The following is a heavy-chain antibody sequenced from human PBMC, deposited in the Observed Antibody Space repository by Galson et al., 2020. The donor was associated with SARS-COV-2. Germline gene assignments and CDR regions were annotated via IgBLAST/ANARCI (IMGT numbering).Heavy chain of an antibody. CDR1: GFTFSSYG. CDR3: ASPAGAVAGTDSRGDFQH. Sequence: TGGSLRLSCAASGFTFSSYGMHWVRQAPGKGLEWVAVISYDGSNKYYADSVKGRFTISRDNSKNTLYLQMNSLRAEDTAVYYCASPAGAVAGTDSRGDFQHWGQGTLVTVSS. J-gene: IGHJ1*01. D-gene: IGHD6-19*01. V-gene: IGHV3-30*03. CDR2: ISYDGSNK.